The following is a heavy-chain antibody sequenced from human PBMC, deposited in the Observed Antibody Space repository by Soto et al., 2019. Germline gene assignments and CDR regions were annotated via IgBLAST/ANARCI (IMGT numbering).Heavy chain of an antibody. CDR1: SASISMHY. CDR3: ACWAGHRGDFFYSHGIDV. V-gene: IGHV4-59*11. D-gene: IGHD3-10*01. Sequence: PPESLSLAWSVSSASISMHYLDWIRQPPGKGRGCIGYVYTRDYNRYSSTLKGQSTLSVDTSKSQFNRRLNSVTAADTAGYSCACWAGHRGDFFYSHGIDVWGQGTMVTVSS. J-gene: IGHJ6*02. CDR2: VYTRDYN.